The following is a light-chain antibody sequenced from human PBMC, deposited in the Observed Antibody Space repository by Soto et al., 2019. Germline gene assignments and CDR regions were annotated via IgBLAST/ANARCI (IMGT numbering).Light chain of an antibody. Sequence: EIVLTLSPGTLSLSPVERATLSCMASQSVDTRFLAWYQQKPGQAPRLLMYGVSTRATGVPDRFSGSGSGADFTLTISGLEPEDLGVYYCQQYDSSPWAFGPGTKVDI. V-gene: IGKV3-20*01. CDR3: QQYDSSPWA. J-gene: IGKJ1*01. CDR1: QSVDTRF. CDR2: GVS.